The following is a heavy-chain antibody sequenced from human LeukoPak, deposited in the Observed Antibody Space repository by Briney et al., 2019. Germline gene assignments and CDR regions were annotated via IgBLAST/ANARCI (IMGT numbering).Heavy chain of an antibody. CDR2: ISSDSRTV. Sequence: PGGSLRLSCAVTGFTLSNYCMNWVRQAPGKGLEWVSYISSDSRTVYYADSVKGRLTISRDNAQNSLYLQMNSLRADDTAVYYCARDRGSSGWYYFDYWGQGTLVTVSS. V-gene: IGHV3-48*01. CDR3: ARDRGSSGWYYFDY. CDR1: GFTLSNYC. D-gene: IGHD6-19*01. J-gene: IGHJ4*02.